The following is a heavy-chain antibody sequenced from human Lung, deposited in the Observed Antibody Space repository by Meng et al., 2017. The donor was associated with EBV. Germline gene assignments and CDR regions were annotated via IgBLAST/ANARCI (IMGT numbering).Heavy chain of an antibody. CDR3: AATVNDGYFDY. CDR2: IYYSGST. J-gene: IGHJ4*02. Sequence: GQLQESGPGLVKPSQTLSLTCTVSGGSISSGGYFWSWIRQHPGKGLEWIGYIYYSGSTYYNPSLKSRVTISVDTSKNQFSLKLSSVTAADTAVYYCAATVNDGYFDYWGQGTLVTVSS. D-gene: IGHD4-11*01. CDR1: GGSISSGGYF. V-gene: IGHV4-31*03.